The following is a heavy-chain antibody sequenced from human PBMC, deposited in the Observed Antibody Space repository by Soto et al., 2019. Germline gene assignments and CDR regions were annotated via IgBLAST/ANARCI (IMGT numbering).Heavy chain of an antibody. D-gene: IGHD6-19*01. V-gene: IGHV3-9*01. CDR1: GFTFDDYA. CDR3: AKDVGPSGVAGSDWYGFDY. CDR2: ISWNSGRI. J-gene: IGHJ4*02. Sequence: GGSLRLSCAASGFTFDDYAMHWVRQVPGKGLEWVSGISWNSGRIGYADSVKGRLTISGDNAKKSLYLQMNSLRVGDTALYYCAKDVGPSGVAGSDWYGFDYWGQGTLVTVSS.